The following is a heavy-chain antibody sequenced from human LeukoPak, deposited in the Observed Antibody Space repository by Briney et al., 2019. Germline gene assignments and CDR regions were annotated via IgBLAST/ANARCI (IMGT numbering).Heavy chain of an antibody. J-gene: IGHJ4*02. Sequence: SQTLSLTCAVYGGSFSGYYWSWIRQPAGKGLEWIGEIHPSGTTNYNPSLKSRVTISVDPSKNQSSLKRSSVTAADTAVYYCARVGYYGSGNAGNYWGQGTLVTVSS. V-gene: IGHV4-34*01. CDR1: GGSFSGYY. D-gene: IGHD3-10*01. CDR2: IHPSGTT. CDR3: ARVGYYGSGNAGNY.